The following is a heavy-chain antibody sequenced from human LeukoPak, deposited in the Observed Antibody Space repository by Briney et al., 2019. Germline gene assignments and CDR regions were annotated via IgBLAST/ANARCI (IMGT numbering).Heavy chain of an antibody. CDR2: IKQDGSEK. J-gene: IGHJ6*03. D-gene: IGHD3-3*01. CDR3: ARDPADYDFWSGYYSAYYYYMDV. Sequence: PGGSLRLSCAASGFTFSSYWMSWVRQAPEKGLEWVANIKQDGSEKYYVDSVKGRFTISRDNAKNSLYLQMNSLRAEDTAVYYCARDPADYDFWSGYYSAYYYYMDVWGKGTTVTVSS. CDR1: GFTFSSYW. V-gene: IGHV3-7*01.